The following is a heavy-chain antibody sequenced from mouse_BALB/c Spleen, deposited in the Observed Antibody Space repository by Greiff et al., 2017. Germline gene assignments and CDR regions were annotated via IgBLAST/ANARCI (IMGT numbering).Heavy chain of an antibody. V-gene: IGHV1-14*01. CDR2: INPYNDGT. Sequence: VQLKQSGPELVKPGASVKMSCKASGYTFTSYVMHWVKQKPGQGLEWIGYINPYNDGTKYNEKFKGKATLTSDKSSSTAYMELSSLTSEDSAVYYCARLWADLYYAMDYWGQGTSVTVSS. J-gene: IGHJ4*01. CDR1: GYTFTSYV. CDR3: ARLWADLYYAMDY.